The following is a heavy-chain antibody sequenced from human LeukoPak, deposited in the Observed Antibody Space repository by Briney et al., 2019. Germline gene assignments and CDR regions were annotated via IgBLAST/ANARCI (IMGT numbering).Heavy chain of an antibody. J-gene: IGHJ4*02. Sequence: GGSLRLSCAASGFTFSSDWMHWVRQAPGKGLMWVSRINPDGSTTTYADSVKGRFTISRDNAKNTLYLQMNSLRAEDTALYYCARSILGTSDYWGQGALVTVSS. CDR1: GFTFSSDW. CDR3: ARSILGTSDY. V-gene: IGHV3-74*01. D-gene: IGHD2-21*01. CDR2: INPDGSTT.